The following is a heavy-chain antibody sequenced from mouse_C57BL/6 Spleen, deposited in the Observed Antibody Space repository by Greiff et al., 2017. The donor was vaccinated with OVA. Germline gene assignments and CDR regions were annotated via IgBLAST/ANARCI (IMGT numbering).Heavy chain of an antibody. J-gene: IGHJ3*01. Sequence: QVQLKQSGAELARPGASVKLSCKASGYTFTSYGISWVKQRTGQGLEWIGEIYPRSGNTYYNEKFKGKATLTADKSSSTAYMELRSLTSEDSAVYFCARSNDGYYGFAYWGQGTLVTVSA. CDR2: IYPRSGNT. CDR1: GYTFTSYG. D-gene: IGHD2-3*01. V-gene: IGHV1-81*01. CDR3: ARSNDGYYGFAY.